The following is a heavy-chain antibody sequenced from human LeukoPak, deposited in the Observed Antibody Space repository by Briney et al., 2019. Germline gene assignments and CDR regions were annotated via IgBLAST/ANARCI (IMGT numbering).Heavy chain of an antibody. V-gene: IGHV4-30-2*01. D-gene: IGHD2-15*01. CDR2: IYHSGST. CDR3: ARRYCTGGSCGLLDY. Sequence: PSETLSLTCTVSGGSISSGGYYWSWIRQPPGKGLEWIGYIYHSGSTYYNPSLKSRVTISVDRSKNQFSLKLSSVTAADTAVYYCARRYCTGGSCGLLDYWGQGTLVTVSS. J-gene: IGHJ4*02. CDR1: GGSISSGGYY.